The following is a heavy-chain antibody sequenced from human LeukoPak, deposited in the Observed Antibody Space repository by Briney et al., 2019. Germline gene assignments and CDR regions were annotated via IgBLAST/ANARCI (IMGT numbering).Heavy chain of an antibody. CDR1: GFSFPSHS. Sequence: GGSLRLSCAASGFSFPSHSFHWVRQSPGKGLEWVAYIGTSSSTIYQAKSVKGRFSISRDNAKNSLFLQMDSLRVEDTAVYYCARDRGAFGVVDSWGQGTLVAVSS. CDR3: ARDRGAFGVVDS. V-gene: IGHV3-48*04. CDR2: IGTSSSTI. D-gene: IGHD3-3*01. J-gene: IGHJ4*02.